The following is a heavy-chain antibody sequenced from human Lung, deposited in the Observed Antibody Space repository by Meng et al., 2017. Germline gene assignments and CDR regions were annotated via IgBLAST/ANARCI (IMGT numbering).Heavy chain of an antibody. CDR1: GGAYSDYY. J-gene: IGHJ4*02. CDR3: ARGPTTMAHDFDY. CDR2: INHSGST. Sequence: HEHLQPWGAALLQPSETLPLTCIVSGGAYSDYYWRLIRQPPGKGLEWIGEINHSGSTNYNPSLESRATISVDTSQNNLSLKLSSVTAADSAVYYCARGPTTMAHDFDYWGQGTLVTVSS. V-gene: IGHV4-34*01. D-gene: IGHD4-11*01.